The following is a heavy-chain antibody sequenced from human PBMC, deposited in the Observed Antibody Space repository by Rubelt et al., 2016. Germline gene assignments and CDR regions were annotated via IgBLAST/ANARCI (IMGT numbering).Heavy chain of an antibody. CDR2: IIPIFGTA. CDR3: AAYYYYDGMDV. CDR1: GGTFSSYA. J-gene: IGHJ6*02. V-gene: IGHV1-69*01. Sequence: QVQLVQSGAEVKKPGSSVKVSCKASGGTFSSYAISWVRQAPGQGLEWMGGIIPIFGTAIYAQKVQGRVTITADEATGTAYMELSRLRSDDTAVYYCAAYYYYDGMDVWGQGTTVTVSS.